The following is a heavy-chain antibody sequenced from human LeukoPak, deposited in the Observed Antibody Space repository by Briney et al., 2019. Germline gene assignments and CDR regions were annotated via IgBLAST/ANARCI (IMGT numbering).Heavy chain of an antibody. J-gene: IGHJ6*03. CDR2: IYYSGST. CDR3: AGHWLRGAAKPGYMDV. V-gene: IGHV4-39*01. CDR1: NGSISISSYY. Sequence: SETLSLTCTVSNGSISISSYYWGWIRQPPGKGLEWIGTIYYSGSTYYNPSLKSRVTISVDTSKTQFSLKLSSVTAADTAVYYCAGHWLRGAAKPGYMDVWGKGTTVTVSS. D-gene: IGHD5-18*01.